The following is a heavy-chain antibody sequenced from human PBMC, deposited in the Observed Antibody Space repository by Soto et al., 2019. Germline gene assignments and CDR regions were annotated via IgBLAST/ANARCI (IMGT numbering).Heavy chain of an antibody. Sequence: PSETLSLTCTVSGGSISSYYWSWIRQPPGKGLEWIGYIYYSGSTNYNPSLKSRVTISVDTSKNQFSLKLSSVTAADTAVYYCARSCSSTSCYPYYYYYYMDVWGKGTTVTVSS. CDR1: GGSISSYY. D-gene: IGHD2-2*01. J-gene: IGHJ6*03. V-gene: IGHV4-59*01. CDR3: ARSCSSTSCYPYYYYYYMDV. CDR2: IYYSGST.